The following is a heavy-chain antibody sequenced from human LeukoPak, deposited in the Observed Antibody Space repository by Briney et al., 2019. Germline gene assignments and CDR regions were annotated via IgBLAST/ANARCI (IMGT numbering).Heavy chain of an antibody. CDR3: AKAVPATNYFDL. CDR1: GFTFGDYV. CDR2: ISWNSVEK. D-gene: IGHD1-26*01. V-gene: IGHV3-9*01. J-gene: IGHJ4*02. Sequence: QPGRSLRLSCAASGFTFGDYVMHWVRQVPGKGLEWVSDISWNSVEKRYAGPVRGRFTISRDNAKNSLYLQMSRLTPDDTALYYCAKAVPATNYFDLWGQGTLVTVSS.